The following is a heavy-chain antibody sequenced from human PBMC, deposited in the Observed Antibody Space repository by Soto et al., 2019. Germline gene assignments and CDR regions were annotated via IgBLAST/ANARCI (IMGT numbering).Heavy chain of an antibody. CDR2: MNPNSGNT. Sequence: QVQLVQSGAEVKKPGASVKVSCKASGYTFTSYDINWVRQAPGQGLEWMGWMNPNSGNTAYEQKSQGRITMTSNTAKSPAYRELSSLRSEATAVFSCAREPPGGGGTWFDPWGQGTLVTVSS. CDR1: GYTFTSYD. J-gene: IGHJ5*02. V-gene: IGHV1-8*01. CDR3: AREPPGGGGTWFDP. D-gene: IGHD1-26*01.